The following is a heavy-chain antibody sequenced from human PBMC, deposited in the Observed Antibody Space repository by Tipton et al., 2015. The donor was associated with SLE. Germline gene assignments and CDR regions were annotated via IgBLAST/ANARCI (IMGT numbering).Heavy chain of an antibody. CDR3: ARSYVLERRRYFDY. CDR1: GGSVLSGPNS. CDR2: IYYSGTT. V-gene: IGHV4-39*07. Sequence: TLSLTCSVSGGSVLSGPNSWGWIRQSPRKGLEWIGLIYYSGTTFYNPSLPSRVSISLDTPKNQSSLRLTSVTAADTAVYFCARSYVLERRRYFDYWGQGALVTVSS. J-gene: IGHJ4*02. D-gene: IGHD1-1*01.